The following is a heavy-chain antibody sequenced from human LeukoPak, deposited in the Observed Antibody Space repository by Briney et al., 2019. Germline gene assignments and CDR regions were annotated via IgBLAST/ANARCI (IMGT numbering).Heavy chain of an antibody. J-gene: IGHJ4*02. D-gene: IGHD4-17*01. CDR2: IYHSGST. CDR3: ARSYGDYGLGYYYFDY. CDR1: GGSISSRNW. V-gene: IGHV4-4*02. Sequence: SETLSLTCAVSGGSISSRNWWSWVRQPPGKGLESIGEIYHSGSTNYNPSLKSRVTISADKSKNQFSLKLSSVTAADTAVYYCARSYGDYGLGYYYFDYWGQGTLVTVSS.